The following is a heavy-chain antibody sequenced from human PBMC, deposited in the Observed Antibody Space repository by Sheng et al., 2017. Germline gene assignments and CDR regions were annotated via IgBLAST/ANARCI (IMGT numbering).Heavy chain of an antibody. Sequence: QVQLQQWGAGLLKPSETLSLTCAVYGGSFSGYYWSWIRQPPGKGLEWIGEINHSGSTNYNPSLKSRVTISVDTSKNQFSLKLSSVTAADTAVYYCAREDSTMVRGVIITYPDYWGQGTLVTVSS. CDR3: AREDSTMVRGVIITYPDY. D-gene: IGHD3-10*01. V-gene: IGHV4-34*01. CDR1: GGSFSGYY. CDR2: INHSGST. J-gene: IGHJ4*02.